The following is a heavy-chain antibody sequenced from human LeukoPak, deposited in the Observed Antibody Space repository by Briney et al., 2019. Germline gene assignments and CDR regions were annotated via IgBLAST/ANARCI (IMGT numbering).Heavy chain of an antibody. D-gene: IGHD3-16*02. CDR3: ARDEYDYVWGSYRF. Sequence: SETLSDTCTVSGASISSYYWSWIRQPAGKGLEWIGRIYTSGSTNYNPSLKSRVTMSVDTSKNQFSLKLSSVTAADTAVYYCARDEYDYVWGSYRFWGQGTLVTVSS. V-gene: IGHV4-4*07. J-gene: IGHJ4*02. CDR2: IYTSGST. CDR1: GASISSYY.